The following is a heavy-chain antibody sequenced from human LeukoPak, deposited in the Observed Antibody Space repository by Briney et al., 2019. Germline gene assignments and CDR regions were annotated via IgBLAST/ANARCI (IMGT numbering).Heavy chain of an antibody. V-gene: IGHV4-61*02. D-gene: IGHD2-2*02. CDR1: GGSISSGSYD. J-gene: IGHJ4*02. CDR2: IYSSGST. CDR3: ARDVLGYCSSNSCYRHFDY. Sequence: SETLSLTCTVSGGSISSGSYDWRWIREPAGKGLEWIGRIYSSGSTNDNRSLKSRVTISVDTSNNQFSLKLSSVTAADTAVYYCARDVLGYCSSNSCYRHFDYWAQGTLVTVSS.